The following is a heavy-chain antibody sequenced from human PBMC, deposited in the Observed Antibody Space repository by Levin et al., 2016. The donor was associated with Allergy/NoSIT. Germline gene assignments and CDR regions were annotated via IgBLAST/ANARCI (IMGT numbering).Heavy chain of an antibody. CDR2: IHNSGTT. Sequence: WIRQPPGKGLEWIGYIHNSGTTNYNPSLKSRVSISVDTSKKQFSLQLTSVTAADTAMYFCARHGSGWPVSYLDYWGQGILVTVSS. CDR3: ARHGSGWPVSYLDY. D-gene: IGHD6-19*01. J-gene: IGHJ4*02. V-gene: IGHV4-59*08.